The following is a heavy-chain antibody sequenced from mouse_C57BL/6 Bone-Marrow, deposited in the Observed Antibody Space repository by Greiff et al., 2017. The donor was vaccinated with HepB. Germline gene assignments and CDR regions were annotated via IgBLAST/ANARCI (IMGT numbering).Heavy chain of an antibody. Sequence: VKLMESGAELVRPGASVKLSCKASGYTFTDYYINWVKQRPGQGLEWIARIYPGSGNTYYNEKFKGKATLTAEKSSSTAYMQLSSLTSEDSAVYFCARNYNYWGQGTSVTVSS. CDR2: IYPGSGNT. D-gene: IGHD1-3*01. J-gene: IGHJ4*01. V-gene: IGHV1-76*01. CDR1: GYTFTDYY. CDR3: ARNYNY.